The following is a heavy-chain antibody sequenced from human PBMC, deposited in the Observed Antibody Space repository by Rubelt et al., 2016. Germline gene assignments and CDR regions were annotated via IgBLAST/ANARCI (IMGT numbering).Heavy chain of an antibody. J-gene: IGHJ4*02. CDR2: INHSGST. CDR3: ARGGVKGSSIEYYFDY. CDR1: GGSFSDHY. V-gene: IGHV4-34*02. Sequence: QVQIQQWGAGLLKPSETLSLTCAVYGGSFSDHYWSWIRQPPGKELEWIGEINHSGSTNYNPSLKSRVTISVDTSKNQFSLKLSSVTAADTAVYYCARGGVKGSSIEYYFDYWGQGTLVTVSS. D-gene: IGHD2-2*01.